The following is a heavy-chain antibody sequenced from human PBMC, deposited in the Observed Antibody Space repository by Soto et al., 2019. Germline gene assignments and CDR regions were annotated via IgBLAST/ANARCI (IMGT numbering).Heavy chain of an antibody. CDR3: ALRLRWLEDAFDI. CDR2: IYHSGST. D-gene: IGHD4-17*01. CDR1: GGSISSGGYS. J-gene: IGHJ3*02. Sequence: QLQLQESGSGLVKPSQTLSLTCAVSGGSISSGGYSWGWIRQPPGKGLEWIGYIYHSGSTYYNPSLKSRVTISVDRSKNQFSLKLSSVTAADTAVYYCALRLRWLEDAFDIWGQGTMVTAAS. V-gene: IGHV4-30-2*01.